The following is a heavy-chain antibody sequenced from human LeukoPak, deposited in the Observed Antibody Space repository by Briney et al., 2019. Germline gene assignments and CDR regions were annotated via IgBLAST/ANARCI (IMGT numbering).Heavy chain of an antibody. CDR3: ARSAAVDY. CDR2: ISYDGSNK. V-gene: IGHV3-30*03. Sequence: TGRSLRLSCAASGFTFSSYGMHWVRQAPGKGLEWVAVISYDGSNKYYADSVKGRFTISRDNSKNTLYLQMNSLRAEDTAVYYCARSAAVDYWGQGTLVTVSS. J-gene: IGHJ4*02. CDR1: GFTFSSYG.